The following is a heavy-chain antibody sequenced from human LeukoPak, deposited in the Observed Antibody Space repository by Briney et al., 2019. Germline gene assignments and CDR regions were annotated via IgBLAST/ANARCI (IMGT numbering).Heavy chain of an antibody. CDR1: GGSISSYY. D-gene: IGHD1-26*01. Sequence: TSETLSLTCTVSGGSISSYYWSWIRQPPGKGLEWIGYIYYSGSTNYNPSLKSRVTISVDTSKNQFSLKLSSVTAADTAVYYCASIPAGSAVVGATTRPRDAFDIWGQGTMVTVSS. V-gene: IGHV4-59*01. CDR2: IYYSGST. J-gene: IGHJ3*02. CDR3: ASIPAGSAVVGATTRPRDAFDI.